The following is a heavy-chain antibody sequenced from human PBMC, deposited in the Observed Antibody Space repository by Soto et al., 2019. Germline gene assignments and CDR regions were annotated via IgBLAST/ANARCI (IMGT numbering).Heavy chain of an antibody. CDR2: INAGNGNT. V-gene: IGHV1-3*01. CDR3: ARDMGFGLSDY. CDR1: GYTFTNSA. J-gene: IGHJ4*02. Sequence: QVQLVQSGAEVKKPGASVKVSCKASGYTFTNSAIDWVRQAPGQRLEWMGWINAGNGNTKYSQKFLGRVTITRDTSASTAYMELSSLRSEDTAVYYCARDMGFGLSDYWGQGILVTVSS. D-gene: IGHD3-10*01.